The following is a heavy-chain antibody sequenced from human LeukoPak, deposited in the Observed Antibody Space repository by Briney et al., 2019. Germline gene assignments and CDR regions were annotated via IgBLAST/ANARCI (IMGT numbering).Heavy chain of an antibody. J-gene: IGHJ4*02. CDR2: IGGSGGTT. CDR1: GFTFTNYA. D-gene: IGHD3-10*01. V-gene: IGHV3-23*01. Sequence: GGSLRLSCAASGFTFTNYAMSWVRQAPGKGLEWVSAIGGSGGTTYYADSVKGRFTISRDNSKHTLHLQMNSLRAEDTAIYSGAQDGEGSGGSGVVTIDHWGQGTLVTVSS. CDR3: AQDGEGSGGSGVVTIDH.